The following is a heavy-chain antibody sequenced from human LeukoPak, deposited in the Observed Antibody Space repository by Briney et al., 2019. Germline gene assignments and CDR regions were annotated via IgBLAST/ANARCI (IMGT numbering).Heavy chain of an antibody. J-gene: IGHJ6*04. V-gene: IGHV4-59*01. CDR2: ISNSGNT. D-gene: IGHD5/OR15-5a*01. CDR3: VRGCVVWAV. CDR1: GGSINNYD. Sequence: PLETLSLTCTVSGGSINNYDWNWIRQPPGKGLEWIGYISNSGNTRYNSSLTSRATISKNTSKNQFSLMLTSVTAADTAVYYCVRGCVVWAVWGKGTTVTVSS.